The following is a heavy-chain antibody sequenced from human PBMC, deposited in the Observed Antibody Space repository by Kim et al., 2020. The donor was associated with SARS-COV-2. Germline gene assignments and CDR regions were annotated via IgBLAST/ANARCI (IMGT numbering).Heavy chain of an antibody. CDR1: GYTFTSYY. D-gene: IGHD3-10*01. CDR3: ARARAGSYYPDYYYGMDV. J-gene: IGHJ6*02. CDR2: INPSGGST. V-gene: IGHV1-46*01. Sequence: ASVKVSCKASGYTFTSYYMHWVRQAPGQGLEWMGIINPSGGSTSYAQKFQGRVTMTRDTSKSTVYMELSSLRSEDTAVYYCARARAGSYYPDYYYGMDVWGQGTTVTVSS.